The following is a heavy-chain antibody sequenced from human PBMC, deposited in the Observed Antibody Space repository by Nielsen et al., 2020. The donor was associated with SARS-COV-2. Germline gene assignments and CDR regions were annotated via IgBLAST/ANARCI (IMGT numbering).Heavy chain of an antibody. J-gene: IGHJ4*02. D-gene: IGHD3-16*01. CDR3: ARSVLGGFDY. V-gene: IGHV3-7*01. CDR1: GFTFSSYW. Sequence: ESLKISCAASGFTFSSYWMSWVRQGPGKGLEWVANIKQDGSEKYYVDSVKGRFTISRDNAKNSLYLQMNSLRAEDTAVYYCARSVLGGFDYWGQGTLVTVSS. CDR2: IKQDGSEK.